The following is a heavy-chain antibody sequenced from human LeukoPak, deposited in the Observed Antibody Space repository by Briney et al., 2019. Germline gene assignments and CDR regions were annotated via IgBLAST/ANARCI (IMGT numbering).Heavy chain of an antibody. J-gene: IGHJ4*02. V-gene: IGHV3-30-3*01. CDR2: ISYDESNK. Sequence: GRSLRLSCAASGFTFSSYTMHWVRQAPGKGLEWVAVISYDESNKFYADSVKGRFTISRDNSKNTLSLQMNSLRAKDTAVYYCARGWVDDYFDYWGQGTLVTVSS. CDR1: GFTFSSYT. D-gene: IGHD6-13*01. CDR3: ARGWVDDYFDY.